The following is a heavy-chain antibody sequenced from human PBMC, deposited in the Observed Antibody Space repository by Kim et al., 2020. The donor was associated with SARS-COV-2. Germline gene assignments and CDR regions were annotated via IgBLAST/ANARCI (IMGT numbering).Heavy chain of an antibody. D-gene: IGHD2-15*01. Sequence: ASVKVSCKASGYSFDTYGMNWFRQAPGQGLEWMGWVSGHNTDAHYSESLQGRVAMTTDTSTSTAYMELWSLRSDDTAVYYCSRDRCSGGICYHAGGYWGQGTLVTVSS. CDR1: GYSFDTYG. V-gene: IGHV1-18*01. CDR3: SRDRCSGGICYHAGGY. J-gene: IGHJ4*02. CDR2: VSGHNTDA.